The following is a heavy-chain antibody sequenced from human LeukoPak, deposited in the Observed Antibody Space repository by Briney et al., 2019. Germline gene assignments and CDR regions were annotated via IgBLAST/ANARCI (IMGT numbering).Heavy chain of an antibody. CDR1: GFTFSSYG. CDR3: ATDRGPYSSSVSFDY. Sequence: AGGSLRLSCAASGFTFSSYGMHWVRQAPGKGLEWVALISYDGSNKHYADSVKGRFTISRDNSENTLYLQMNSLRPEDTAVYYCATDRGPYSSSVSFDYWGQGTLVTVSS. CDR2: ISYDGSNK. J-gene: IGHJ4*02. D-gene: IGHD6-6*01. V-gene: IGHV3-30*03.